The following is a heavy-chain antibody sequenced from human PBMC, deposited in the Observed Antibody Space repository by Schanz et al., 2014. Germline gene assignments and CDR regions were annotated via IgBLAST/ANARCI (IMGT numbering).Heavy chain of an antibody. D-gene: IGHD2-15*01. CDR1: GFTFRGYA. J-gene: IGHJ4*02. Sequence: EVQLLESGGGLVQPGGSLRLSCAASGFTFRGYAMSWVRQAPGRGLEWVSIIFTDGRTYYADSVKGRFTISRDSSKNTLFLQRNSLRTEDTAVYYCARLDPYCRSGTCSRAFDFWGQGTLVTVSS. V-gene: IGHV3-66*02. CDR3: ARLDPYCRSGTCSRAFDF. CDR2: IFTDGRT.